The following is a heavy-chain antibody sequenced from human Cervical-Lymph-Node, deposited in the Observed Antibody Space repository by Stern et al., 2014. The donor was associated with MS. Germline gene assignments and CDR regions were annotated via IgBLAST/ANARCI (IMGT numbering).Heavy chain of an antibody. V-gene: IGHV2-5*02. J-gene: IGHJ3*02. D-gene: IGHD6-13*01. CDR3: AHRGPIGSSWYGVEAFDI. CDR1: GFSLSTSGVG. CDR2: IYWDEDK. Sequence: QITLKESCPTLVKPTQTLTLTCTFSGFSLSTSGVGVGWIRQPPGKALEWLALIYWDEDKRYSPSLKSRLTITKDTSKNQVVLTMTNMDPVDTATYYCAHRGPIGSSWYGVEAFDIWGQGTMVTVSS.